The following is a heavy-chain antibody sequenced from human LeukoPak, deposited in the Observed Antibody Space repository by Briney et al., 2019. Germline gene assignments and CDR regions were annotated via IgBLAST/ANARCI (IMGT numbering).Heavy chain of an antibody. D-gene: IGHD3-22*01. V-gene: IGHV5-51*01. CDR1: GYSFTSYW. Sequence: GESLQISCKGSGYSFTSYWIGWVRQMPGKGLEWMGIIYPGDSDTRYSPSFQGQVTISADKSIGTAYLQWSSLKASDTAMYYCARLRYYDSSGYYYGGYFDYWGQGTLVTVSS. CDR2: IYPGDSDT. CDR3: ARLRYYDSSGYYYGGYFDY. J-gene: IGHJ4*02.